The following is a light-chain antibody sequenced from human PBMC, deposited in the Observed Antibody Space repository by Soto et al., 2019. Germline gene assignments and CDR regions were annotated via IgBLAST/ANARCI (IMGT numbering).Light chain of an antibody. CDR2: EVS. CDR3: SSYTSSSTVV. V-gene: IGLV2-14*01. CDR1: SSDVGGYNY. J-gene: IGLJ2*01. Sequence: QSALTQPASVSGSPGQSITISCTGTSSDVGGYNYVSWYQQHPGKAPKLMIYEVSNRPSGVSNRFSGSKSGNTASLTISGLQDEEEADYSCSSYTSSSTVVFGGGTKLTVL.